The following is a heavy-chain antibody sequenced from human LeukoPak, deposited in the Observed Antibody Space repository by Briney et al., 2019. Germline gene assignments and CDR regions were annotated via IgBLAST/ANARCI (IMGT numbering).Heavy chain of an antibody. J-gene: IGHJ4*02. CDR2: LHAAGGT. CDR3: ARVGYDSSGYPRLLDY. CDR1: GLTVSSNY. Sequence: GGSLRLSCAASGLTVSSNYITWVRQPPGKGLEWVSVLHAAGGTYYADSVKGRFTISRHISKNTVYLQMNSLRAEDTAVYYCARVGYDSSGYPRLLDYWGQGTLVTVSS. V-gene: IGHV3-53*04. D-gene: IGHD3-22*01.